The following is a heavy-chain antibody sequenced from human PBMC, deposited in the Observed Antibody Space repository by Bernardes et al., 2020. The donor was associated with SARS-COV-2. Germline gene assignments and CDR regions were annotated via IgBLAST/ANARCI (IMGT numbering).Heavy chain of an antibody. V-gene: IGHV4-4*07. CDR2: MSTSGST. CDR1: AGSISNYY. D-gene: IGHD3-16*02. Sequence: SETLSLTCTVSAGSISNYYWSWIRQPAGKGLEWIGRMSTSGSTNYNPSLRGRVSISIDTSKNKFSLKLSSVTAADTAIYYCARDSTTSSYRYYYFDYWGQGTLVTVSS. J-gene: IGHJ4*02. CDR3: ARDSTTSSYRYYYFDY.